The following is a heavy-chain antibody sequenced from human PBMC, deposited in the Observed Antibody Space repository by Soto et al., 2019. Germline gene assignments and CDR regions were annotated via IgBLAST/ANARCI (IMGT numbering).Heavy chain of an antibody. CDR3: AKSLVSEWAQWLVPGY. D-gene: IGHD6-19*01. Sequence: QVQLVESGGGVVQPGTSLRLSCAASGFTFSSYAMHWVRKAPGKGLEWVADISYDGSNKYYADSMKGRFTISRDNSKNTLYLQMISLRPEDTAVYYCAKSLVSEWAQWLVPGYWGHGILVTVSS. CDR2: ISYDGSNK. J-gene: IGHJ4*01. CDR1: GFTFSSYA. V-gene: IGHV3-30*18.